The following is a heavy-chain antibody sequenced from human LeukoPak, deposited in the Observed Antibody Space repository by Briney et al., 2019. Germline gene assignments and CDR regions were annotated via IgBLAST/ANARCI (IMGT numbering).Heavy chain of an antibody. Sequence: PSETLSLTCTVSGDSISSSRYYWGWIRQPPGKGLEWIGSIHHSGRTYYNPSLKSRVTISVDTSKNHFSLKLNSVTAADTAVYYCARDHLANLASRLFDPWGQGTLVTVSS. CDR2: IHHSGRT. J-gene: IGHJ5*02. V-gene: IGHV4-39*02. CDR3: ARDHLANLASRLFDP. CDR1: GDSISSSRYY. D-gene: IGHD3-3*01.